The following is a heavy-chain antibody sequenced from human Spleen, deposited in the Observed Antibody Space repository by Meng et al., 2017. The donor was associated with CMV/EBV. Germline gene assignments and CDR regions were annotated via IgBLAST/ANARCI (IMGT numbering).Heavy chain of an antibody. CDR3: AKSGVDYDFWGTYYPNEGYYFDY. CDR1: GFTLSSCV. V-gene: IGHV3-23*01. CDR2: ISGSGGST. J-gene: IGHJ4*02. D-gene: IGHD3-3*01. Sequence: GGSLRLSCAASGFTLSSCVMRWVRQAPGKGLEWVSSISGSGGSTYNADSVKGRFTISRDNSKNTLNLQMNSLRAEDTAVYYCAKSGVDYDFWGTYYPNEGYYFDYWGQGTLVTVSS.